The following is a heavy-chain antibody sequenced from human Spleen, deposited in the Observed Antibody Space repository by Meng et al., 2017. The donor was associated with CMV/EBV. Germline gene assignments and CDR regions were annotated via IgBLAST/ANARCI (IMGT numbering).Heavy chain of an antibody. Sequence: SVKVSCKASAGTFSNYGISWVRQAPGQGLEWMGRIIPILGEANYAQEFQDRLTITADKSTSTAYMELSSLRSEDTAVYHCARDGRVTMIVVVDYYYGLDVWGQGTTVTVSS. CDR1: AGTFSNYG. CDR2: IIPILGEA. J-gene: IGHJ6*02. D-gene: IGHD3-22*01. V-gene: IGHV1-69*04. CDR3: ARDGRVTMIVVVDYYYGLDV.